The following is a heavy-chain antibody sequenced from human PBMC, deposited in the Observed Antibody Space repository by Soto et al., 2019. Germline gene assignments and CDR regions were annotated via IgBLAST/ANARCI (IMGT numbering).Heavy chain of an antibody. J-gene: IGHJ5*02. CDR3: AREVFSAFNVVVPAASGGFDP. Sequence: ASVKVSCKASGYTFTGYYMHWVRQAPGQGLEWMGWINPNSGGTNYAQKFQGRVTMTRDTSISTAYMELSRLRSDDTAVYYCAREVFSAFNVVVPAASGGFDPWGQGTLVTVSS. D-gene: IGHD2-2*01. V-gene: IGHV1-2*02. CDR2: INPNSGGT. CDR1: GYTFTGYY.